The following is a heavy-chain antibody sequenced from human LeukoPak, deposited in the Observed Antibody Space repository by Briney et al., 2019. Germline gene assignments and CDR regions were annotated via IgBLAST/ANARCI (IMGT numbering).Heavy chain of an antibody. CDR3: AKTPTPGYYVGMDV. J-gene: IGHJ6*02. D-gene: IGHD3-22*01. V-gene: IGHV3-30*18. CDR2: ISYDGSNK. Sequence: GGSLRLSCAASGFTFSTYWMHWVRQAPGKGLEWVAVISYDGSNKYYADSVKGRFTISRDNSKNTLYLQMNSLRAEDTAVYYCAKTPTPGYYVGMDVWGQGTTVTVSS. CDR1: GFTFSTYW.